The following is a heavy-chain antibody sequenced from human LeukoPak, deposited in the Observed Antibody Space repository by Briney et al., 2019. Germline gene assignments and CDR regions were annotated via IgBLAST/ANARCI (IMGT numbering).Heavy chain of an antibody. J-gene: IGHJ4*02. Sequence: SETLSLTCTVSGGSISSYYWSRIRQPPGKGLEWIGYIYYSGSTNYNPSLKSRVTISVDTSKNQSSLKLSSVTAADTAVYYCARGLAAAGTFDYWGQGTLVTVSS. CDR3: ARGLAAAGTFDY. V-gene: IGHV4-59*01. D-gene: IGHD6-13*01. CDR2: IYYSGST. CDR1: GGSISSYY.